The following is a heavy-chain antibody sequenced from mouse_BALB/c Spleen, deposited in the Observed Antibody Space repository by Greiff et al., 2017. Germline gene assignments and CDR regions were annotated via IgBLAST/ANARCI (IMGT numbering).Heavy chain of an antibody. Sequence: EVQGVESGGGLVKLGGSLKLSCAASGFTFSSYYMSWVRQTPEKRLELVAAINSNGGSTYYPDTVKGRFTISRDNAKNTLYLQMSSLKSEDTALYYCARHDYGSSYGFDYWGQGTTLTVSS. J-gene: IGHJ2*01. D-gene: IGHD1-1*01. CDR2: INSNGGST. V-gene: IGHV5-6-2*01. CDR1: GFTFSSYY. CDR3: ARHDYGSSYGFDY.